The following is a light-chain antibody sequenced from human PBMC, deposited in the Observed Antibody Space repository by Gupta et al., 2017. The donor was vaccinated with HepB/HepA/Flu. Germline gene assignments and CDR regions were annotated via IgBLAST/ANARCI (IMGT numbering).Light chain of an antibody. Sequence: AIRMTQSPSSFSASPGDTVTITCRASQDVSTFLAWYQQKAGKAPKLLIYGVSTLKTGVPSRFSGSGSGTDFTLTISHLQSEDFASYYCQQYNDYPLTFGGGTRVEIK. J-gene: IGKJ4*01. CDR3: QQYNDYPLT. V-gene: IGKV1-8*01. CDR1: QDVSTF. CDR2: GVS.